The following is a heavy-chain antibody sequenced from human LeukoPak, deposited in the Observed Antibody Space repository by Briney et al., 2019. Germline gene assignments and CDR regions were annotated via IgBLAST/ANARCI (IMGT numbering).Heavy chain of an antibody. CDR2: IKQDGSEK. J-gene: IGHJ4*02. Sequence: GGSLRLSCEASGFTFSSYWMSWVRQAPGKGLEWVANIKQDGSEKKYVDSVKGRFTISRDNAKKSLYLQMNSLRAEDTAVYYCARGKYDSSGYPLLGFDYWGQGTLVTVSS. D-gene: IGHD3-22*01. CDR3: ARGKYDSSGYPLLGFDY. V-gene: IGHV3-7*01. CDR1: GFTFSSYW.